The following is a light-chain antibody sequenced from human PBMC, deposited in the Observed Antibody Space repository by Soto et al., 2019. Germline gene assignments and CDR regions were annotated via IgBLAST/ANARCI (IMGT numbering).Light chain of an antibody. CDR2: ATS. CDR1: QSVRRTY. Sequence: EIVLTQSPGTLSLSPGERATLSCRASQSVRRTYVAWYQQKPVQAPRLLIYATSSRATGIPDRFSGSGSGTDFPITISRLVPEDFAVYYCQQYGRSGTFGQGTKVEIK. CDR3: QQYGRSGT. J-gene: IGKJ1*01. V-gene: IGKV3-20*01.